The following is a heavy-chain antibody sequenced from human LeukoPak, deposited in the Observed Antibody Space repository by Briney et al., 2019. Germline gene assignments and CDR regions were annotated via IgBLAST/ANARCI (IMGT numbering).Heavy chain of an antibody. Sequence: LTAGSLRLSCAASGFSFSRYGMKWDRQAPGKVLERLSYIRSSDSTTYYADSVKGRFTISRENTKNYLYLQMDSPRVENTAVYYCAKRADSSAHSFDYWGQGTLVTVSS. CDR1: GFSFSRYG. D-gene: IGHD3-22*01. CDR2: IRSSDSTT. J-gene: IGHJ4*02. V-gene: IGHV3-48*04. CDR3: AKRADSSAHSFDY.